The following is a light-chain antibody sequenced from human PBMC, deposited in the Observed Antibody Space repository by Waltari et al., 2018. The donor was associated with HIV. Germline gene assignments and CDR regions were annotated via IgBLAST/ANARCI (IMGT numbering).Light chain of an antibody. CDR1: QSVSNN. CDR2: DAS. J-gene: IGKJ3*01. CDR3: QQSYSAPLT. Sequence: DIQMTQSPASLSASVGDRVTITCRPSQSVSNNLNWYQQKPGKAPNLLIYDASSLQSGVPSRFSGSGSGTDFTLTISSLQPEDFASYYCQQSYSAPLTFGPGTKVDIK. V-gene: IGKV1-39*01.